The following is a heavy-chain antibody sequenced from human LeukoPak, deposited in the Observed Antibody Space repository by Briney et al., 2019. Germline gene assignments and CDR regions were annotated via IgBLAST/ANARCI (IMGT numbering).Heavy chain of an antibody. Sequence: SETLSLTCAVSGGSVSSGGYSWSWIRQPPGKGLEWIGYIYHSGSTYYNPSLKSRVTISVDRSKNQFSLKLSSVTAADTAVYYCARGGHSGYDETFDYWGQGTLVTVSS. CDR1: GGSVSSGGYS. J-gene: IGHJ4*02. D-gene: IGHD5-12*01. CDR3: ARGGHSGYDETFDY. V-gene: IGHV4-30-2*01. CDR2: IYHSGST.